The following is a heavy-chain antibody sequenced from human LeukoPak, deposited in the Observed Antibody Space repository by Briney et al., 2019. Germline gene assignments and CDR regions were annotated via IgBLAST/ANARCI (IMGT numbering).Heavy chain of an antibody. Sequence: PGGSLRLSCAASGFTFSSFAMTWARQAPGKGLEWVSSITGTHYTTYNTDSVKGRFTISRDNSKNTLYLQMNSLRADDTAVYYCTKDPNGDYVGAFDPWGQGTLVTVSS. CDR1: GFTFSSFA. CDR3: TKDPNGDYVGAFDP. CDR2: ITGTHYTT. V-gene: IGHV3-23*01. J-gene: IGHJ5*02. D-gene: IGHD4-17*01.